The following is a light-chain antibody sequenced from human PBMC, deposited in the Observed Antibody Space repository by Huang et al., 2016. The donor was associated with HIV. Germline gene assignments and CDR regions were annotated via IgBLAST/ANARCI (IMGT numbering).Light chain of an antibody. CDR1: QDISNY. J-gene: IGKJ3*01. CDR3: QQYDNLPFT. CDR2: DAS. V-gene: IGKV1-33*01. Sequence: DIQMTQSPSSLSASVGDRVTITCQASQDISNYLNWDQQKPGKAPKLLIYDASNLETGVPSRFSGSGSGTDVTFTISSLQPEDIATYYCQQYDNLPFTFGPGTKVDIK.